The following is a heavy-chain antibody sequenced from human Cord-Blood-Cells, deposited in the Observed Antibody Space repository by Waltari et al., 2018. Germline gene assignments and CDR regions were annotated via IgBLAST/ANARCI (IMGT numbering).Heavy chain of an antibody. CDR3: AKEFYGDYFDY. D-gene: IGHD4-17*01. J-gene: IGHJ4*02. CDR2: ISGSGGST. CDR1: RFTLSRIS. Sequence: EVQLVESGGGLVQPGGSLRLSCAAPRFTLSRISTTLVRQAPGKGLEWVSAISGSGGSTYYADSVKGRFTISRDNSKNTLYLQMNSLRAEDTAVYYCAKEFYGDYFDYWGQGTLVTVSS. V-gene: IGHV3-23*04.